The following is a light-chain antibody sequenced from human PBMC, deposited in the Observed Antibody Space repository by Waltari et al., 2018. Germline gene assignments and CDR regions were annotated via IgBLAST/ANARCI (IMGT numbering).Light chain of an antibody. CDR3: QQYNSYSLLT. V-gene: IGKV1-5*03. CDR1: QSISNW. CDR2: KAS. Sequence: DIQMTQSPSTLSASVGDRVIITCRASQSISNWLAWYQQKPGKAPKLLIYKASTLESGVPSRFSGSGSGTDFTLTISSLQPDDFATYYCQQYNSYSLLTFGGGTKIEI. J-gene: IGKJ4*01.